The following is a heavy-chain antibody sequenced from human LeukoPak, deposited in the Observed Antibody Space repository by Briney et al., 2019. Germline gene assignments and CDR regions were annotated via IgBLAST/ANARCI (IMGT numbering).Heavy chain of an antibody. D-gene: IGHD6-19*01. CDR1: GFTLSIAW. J-gene: IGHJ4*02. CDR2: IYSKADGGTT. V-gene: IGHV3-15*01. CDR3: AKGGWYGDLDY. Sequence: GGSLRLSCAASGFTLSIAWMSWVRQAPGKGLEGVGRIYSKADGGTTDYAAPVKGRFTISRDDSKNTLYLQMSSLKTEDSAVYYCAKGGWYGDLDYWGQGTLVTVSS.